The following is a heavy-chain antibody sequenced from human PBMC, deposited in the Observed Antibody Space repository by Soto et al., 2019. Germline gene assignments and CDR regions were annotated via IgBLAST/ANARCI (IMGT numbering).Heavy chain of an antibody. CDR2: LYPDGRA. CDR3: ARGLGREHHDKRDYYHLDY. Sequence: GGSLRLSCAASGFTVSSNYLTWVRQAPGKGLKWVSVLYPDGRAYYADSVKGRFSISTDNSKNSVYLQMNTLGAEDTAVYYCARGLGREHHDKRDYYHLDYWGQGTLVTVSS. J-gene: IGHJ4*02. D-gene: IGHD3-22*01. V-gene: IGHV3-53*01. CDR1: GFTVSSNY.